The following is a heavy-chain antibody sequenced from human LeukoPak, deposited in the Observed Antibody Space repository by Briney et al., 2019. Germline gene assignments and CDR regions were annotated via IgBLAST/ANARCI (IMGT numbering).Heavy chain of an antibody. CDR3: AKDMVRGVTHPDAFDI. J-gene: IGHJ3*02. D-gene: IGHD3-10*01. V-gene: IGHV3-30*18. CDR2: ISYDGSNK. Sequence: GGSLRLSCAASGFTFSSYGMHWVRQAPGKGLEWVAVISYDGSNKYYADSVKGRFTISRDNSKNTLYLQMNSLRAEDTAVYYCAKDMVRGVTHPDAFDIWGQGTMVTVSS. CDR1: GFTFSSYG.